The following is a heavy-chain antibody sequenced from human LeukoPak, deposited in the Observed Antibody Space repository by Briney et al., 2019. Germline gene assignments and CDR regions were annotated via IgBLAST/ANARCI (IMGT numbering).Heavy chain of an antibody. Sequence: GGSLRLSCAASGFTFSSYWMHWVRQAPGKGLVWVSRINSDGSSTSYADSVKGRFTISRDNAKNTPYLQMNSLRAEDTAVYYCARGPGCSGGSCYARPDYYYYYGMDVWGQGTTVTVSS. J-gene: IGHJ6*02. CDR1: GFTFSSYW. D-gene: IGHD2-15*01. V-gene: IGHV3-74*01. CDR3: ARGPGCSGGSCYARPDYYYYYGMDV. CDR2: INSDGSST.